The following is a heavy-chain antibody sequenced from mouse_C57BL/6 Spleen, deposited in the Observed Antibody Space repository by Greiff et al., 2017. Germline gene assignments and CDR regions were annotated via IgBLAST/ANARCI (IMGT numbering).Heavy chain of an antibody. CDR1: EYEFPSHD. J-gene: IGHJ1*03. Sequence: EVQLLESGGGLVQPGASLKLSCESNEYEFPSHDMSWVRKTPEKRLELVAAINSDGGSTHYPDTIERRVTISRDNAKKTLYLQMSSLRSEDTALYYCARSGYGDWYFDVWGTGTTVTVSS. CDR3: ARSGYGDWYFDV. CDR2: INSDGGST. V-gene: IGHV5-2*01. D-gene: IGHD2-14*01.